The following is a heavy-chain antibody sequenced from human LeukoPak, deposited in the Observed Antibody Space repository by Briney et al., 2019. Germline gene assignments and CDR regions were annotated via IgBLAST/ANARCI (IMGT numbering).Heavy chain of an antibody. Sequence: PGGSLRLSCAASGFSVRDYAMHWVRQAPGKGLEWVAVMSYEETYKNYAEAVKGRFTISRDDSKNTLFLQMSSLRPEDTAVYYCAKAENWNDAYGDSWGQGTLVXVSS. V-gene: IGHV3-30*18. D-gene: IGHD1-1*01. CDR3: AKAENWNDAYGDS. J-gene: IGHJ4*02. CDR1: GFSVRDYA. CDR2: MSYEETYK.